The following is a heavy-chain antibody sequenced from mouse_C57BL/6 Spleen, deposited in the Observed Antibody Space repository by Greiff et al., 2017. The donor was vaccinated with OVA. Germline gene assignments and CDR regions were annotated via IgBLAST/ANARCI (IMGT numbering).Heavy chain of an antibody. CDR2: IDPNRGGT. CDR1: GYTFTSYW. D-gene: IGHD2-3*01. Sequence: QVQLQQPGAELVKPGASVKLSCKASGYTFTSYWMHWVKQRPGRGLEWIGRIDPNRGGTKYNEKFKSKATLTVDKPSSTAYMQRSSLTSEDSAVYYCALFYDFGPSGYWGQGTTLTVSS. V-gene: IGHV1-72*01. CDR3: ALFYDFGPSGY. J-gene: IGHJ2*01.